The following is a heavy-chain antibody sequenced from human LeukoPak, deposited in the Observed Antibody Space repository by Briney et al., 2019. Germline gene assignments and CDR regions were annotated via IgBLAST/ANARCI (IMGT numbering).Heavy chain of an antibody. V-gene: IGHV3-48*03. J-gene: IGHJ4*02. Sequence: GGSLRLSCAASGFMFSSYAMHWVRQAPGKGLEWVSYISSSGNLIHYADSVKGRFTFSRDNARNSLYLQMNSLRADDTAIYYCAREGGWNDFDYWGQGTLVTVSS. D-gene: IGHD1-1*01. CDR2: ISSSGNLI. CDR1: GFMFSSYA. CDR3: AREGGWNDFDY.